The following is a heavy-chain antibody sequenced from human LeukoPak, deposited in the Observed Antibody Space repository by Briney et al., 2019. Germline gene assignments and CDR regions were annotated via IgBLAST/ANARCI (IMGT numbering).Heavy chain of an antibody. D-gene: IGHD2-2*01. J-gene: IGHJ4*02. CDR1: GFTFSNAW. V-gene: IGHV3-15*01. Sequence: GGSLRLSCAASGFTFSNAWMSWVRQAPGKGLEWVGRIKSKTDGGTTDYAAPVKGRFTISRDDSKNTLYLQMNSLKTEDTAVYYCTTEPPLGYCSSTSCSQVDYWGQGTLVTVSS. CDR2: IKSKTDGGTT. CDR3: TTEPPLGYCSSTSCSQVDY.